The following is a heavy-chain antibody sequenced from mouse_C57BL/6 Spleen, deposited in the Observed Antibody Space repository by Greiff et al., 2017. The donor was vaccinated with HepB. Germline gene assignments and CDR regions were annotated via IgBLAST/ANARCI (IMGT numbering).Heavy chain of an antibody. Sequence: VKLMESGPELVKPGASVKISCKASGYAFSSSWMNWVKQRPGKGLEWIGRIYPGDGDTNYNGKFKGKATLTADKSSSTAYMQLSSLTSEDSAVYFCAKGWDWYFDVWGTGTTVTVSS. CDR2: IYPGDGDT. D-gene: IGHD1-1*02. J-gene: IGHJ1*03. CDR3: AKGWDWYFDV. CDR1: GYAFSSSW. V-gene: IGHV1-82*01.